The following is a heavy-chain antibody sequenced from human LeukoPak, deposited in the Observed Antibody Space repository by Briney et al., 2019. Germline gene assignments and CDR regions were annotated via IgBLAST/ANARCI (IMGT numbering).Heavy chain of an antibody. CDR2: ISYDGSNK. CDR3: ARDNGDLGNYYYGMDV. J-gene: IGHJ6*02. Sequence: GGSLRLSCAASGFTFSSYAMSWVRQAPGKGLEWVAVISYDGSNKYYADSVKGRFTISRDNSKNTLYLQMNSLRAEDTAVYYCARDNGDLGNYYYGMDVWGQGTTVTVSS. D-gene: IGHD4-17*01. CDR1: GFTFSSYA. V-gene: IGHV3-30*04.